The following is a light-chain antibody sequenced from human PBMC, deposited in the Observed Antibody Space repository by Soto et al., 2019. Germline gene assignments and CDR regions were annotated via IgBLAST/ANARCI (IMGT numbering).Light chain of an antibody. CDR1: SSDVGGYNY. CDR3: RSYAGSSYV. V-gene: IGLV2-8*01. J-gene: IGLJ1*01. CDR2: EVS. Sequence: QSVLTQPPSASGSPGQSVTISCTGTSSDVGGYNYVSWYQQHPGKAPKLMIYEVSKRPSGVPDRFSGSKSGNTASLTVSGLQVEVEADYYCRSYAGSSYVFGTGTKVPVL.